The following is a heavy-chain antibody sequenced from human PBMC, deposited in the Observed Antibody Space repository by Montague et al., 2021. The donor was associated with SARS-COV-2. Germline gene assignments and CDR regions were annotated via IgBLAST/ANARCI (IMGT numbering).Heavy chain of an antibody. CDR2: IDWDDDK. D-gene: IGHD3-9*01. Sequence: PALVTPTQTLTLTCTFSGFPLSTSGMRASWIRQPPGKALEWLARIDWDDDKFYSTSLKTRLTISKDTSKNQVVLTMTNMDPVDTATYYCARSYYDILTAYYTPFDYWGQGTLGTVSS. V-gene: IGHV2-70*04. J-gene: IGHJ4*02. CDR3: ARSYYDILTAYYTPFDY. CDR1: GFPLSTSGMR.